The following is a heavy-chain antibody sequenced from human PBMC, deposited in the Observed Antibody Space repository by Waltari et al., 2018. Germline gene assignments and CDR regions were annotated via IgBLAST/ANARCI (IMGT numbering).Heavy chain of an antibody. CDR1: GFSLSTSGVG. D-gene: IGHD2-2*01. J-gene: IGHJ5*02. CDR2: IYWDDDK. CDR3: ARDYCSSTSCTLPFAVHWFDP. V-gene: IGHV2-5*02. Sequence: QITLKESGPTLVKPTQTLTLTCTFSGFSLSTSGVGVGWIRQPPGKALEWLALIYWDDDKRYSPSLKSRLTITKDTSKNQVVLTMTNMDPVDTATYYCARDYCSSTSCTLPFAVHWFDPWGQGTLVTVSS.